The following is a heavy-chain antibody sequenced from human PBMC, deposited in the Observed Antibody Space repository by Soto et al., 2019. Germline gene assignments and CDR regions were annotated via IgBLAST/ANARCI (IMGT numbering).Heavy chain of an antibody. CDR1: GDSISNSRW. D-gene: IGHD6-19*01. Sequence: QVQLQESGPGLVKPSGTLSLTCAVSGDSISNSRWWTWVRQPPGKGLEWIGDIFHSGDTNYNPSLKSRVFIAVDKSQNQFSLKVSSVTAADTAVYYCAYSTGWYRLHVWGQGTLVTVSS. CDR2: IFHSGDT. J-gene: IGHJ3*01. CDR3: AYSTGWYRLHV. V-gene: IGHV4-4*02.